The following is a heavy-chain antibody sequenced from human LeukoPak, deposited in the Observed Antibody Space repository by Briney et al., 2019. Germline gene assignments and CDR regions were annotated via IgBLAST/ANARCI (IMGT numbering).Heavy chain of an antibody. V-gene: IGHV3-7*01. J-gene: IGHJ4*02. CDR2: IKQDGSEK. D-gene: IGHD3-22*01. Sequence: PGGSLRLSCVVSGFNFSRSWMSWVRQAPGKGLEWVANIKQDGSEKYYVDSVKGRFTISRDNAKNSLYLQMNSLRAEDTAVYYCARDLYRVVVVPHYFDYWGQGTLVTVSS. CDR1: GFNFSRSW. CDR3: ARDLYRVVVVPHYFDY.